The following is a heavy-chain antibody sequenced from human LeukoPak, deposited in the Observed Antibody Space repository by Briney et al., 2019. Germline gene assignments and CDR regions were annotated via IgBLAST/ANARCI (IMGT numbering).Heavy chain of an antibody. CDR1: GYTFTGYY. CDR2: INPNSGGT. CDR3: ALPYTKEWIQLWFDYFDY. V-gene: IGHV1-2*06. J-gene: IGHJ4*02. D-gene: IGHD5-18*01. Sequence: ASVKVSCKASGYTFTGYYMRWVRQAPGQGLEWMGRINPNSGGTNYAQKFQGRVTMTRDTSISTAYMELSRLRSDDTAVYYCALPYTKEWIQLWFDYFDYWGQGTLVTVSS.